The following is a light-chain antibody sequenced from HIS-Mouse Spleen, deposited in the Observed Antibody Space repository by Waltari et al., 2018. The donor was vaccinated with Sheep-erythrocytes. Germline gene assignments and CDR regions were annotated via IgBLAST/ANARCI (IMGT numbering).Light chain of an antibody. J-gene: IGLJ1*01. CDR3: CSYAGSYNHV. CDR1: SSDVGGYNY. V-gene: IGLV2-11*01. CDR2: DVS. Sequence: QSALTQPRSVSGSPGQSVTISCTGTSSDVGGYNYVSWYQQHPGKAPKRMIYDVSKRPSGFPYRFSGSKSGNTASLTISGLQAEDEADYYCCSYAGSYNHVFATGTKVTVL.